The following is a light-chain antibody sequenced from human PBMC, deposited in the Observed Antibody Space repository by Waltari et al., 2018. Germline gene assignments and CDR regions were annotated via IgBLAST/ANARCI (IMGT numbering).Light chain of an antibody. Sequence: EIVMTQSPATLSVSPGERASLSCRASQSVSSNLAWYPQKPGQAPRLISYGASTRATGIPARFSGSGSGTEFTLTISSLQSEDFAVYYCQQYNNWPPLTFGGGTKVEIK. CDR1: QSVSSN. CDR3: QQYNNWPPLT. CDR2: GAS. V-gene: IGKV3-15*01. J-gene: IGKJ4*01.